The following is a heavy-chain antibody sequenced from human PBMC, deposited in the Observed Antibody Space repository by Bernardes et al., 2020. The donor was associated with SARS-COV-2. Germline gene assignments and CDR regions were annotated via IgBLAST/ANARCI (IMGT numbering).Heavy chain of an antibody. CDR2: IYSSGNT. CDR1: GGSISSGSYY. J-gene: IGHJ6*02. CDR3: ARVGYYDNGARNGMDV. D-gene: IGHD3-22*01. Sequence: SETLSLTCTVSGGSISSGSYYWSWIRRPAGKGLEWIGCIYSSGNTNYSPSLKSRVTMSVDTSKNQFSLELSSVTAADTAVYYCARVGYYDNGARNGMDVWGQGTTVTVSS. V-gene: IGHV4-61*02.